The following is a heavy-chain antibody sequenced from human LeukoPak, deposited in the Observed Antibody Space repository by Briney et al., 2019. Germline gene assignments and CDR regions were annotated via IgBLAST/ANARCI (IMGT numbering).Heavy chain of an antibody. CDR2: INSDGSST. CDR3: ARDRPEYSSSSYYYYYMDV. J-gene: IGHJ6*03. D-gene: IGHD6-6*01. CDR1: GFTFSSYW. V-gene: IGHV3-74*01. Sequence: GGSLRLSCAASGFTFSSYWMHWVRQAPGKGLVWVSRINSDGSSTSYADSVKGRFTISRDNAKNTLYLQMNSLRAEDTAVYYCARDRPEYSSSSYYYYYMDVGGKGTTVTVS.